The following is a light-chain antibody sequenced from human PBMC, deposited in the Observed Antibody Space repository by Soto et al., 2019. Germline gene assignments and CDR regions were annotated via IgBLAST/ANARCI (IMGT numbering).Light chain of an antibody. CDR3: QQYNSYSEA. J-gene: IGKJ1*01. V-gene: IGKV1-5*03. CDR1: QSISSW. CDR2: KAS. Sequence: DIHVTMSLSTLSASVGDRVTIACRASQSISSWFAWYQQKPGKAPKLLIYKASTLKSGVPSRFSGSGSGTEFTLTISSLQPDDFATYYCQQYNSYSEAFGQGTKVAIK.